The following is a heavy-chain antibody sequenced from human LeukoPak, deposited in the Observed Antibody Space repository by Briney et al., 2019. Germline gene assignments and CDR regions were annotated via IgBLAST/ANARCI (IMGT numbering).Heavy chain of an antibody. Sequence: ASVKVSCKASGYLFTGYYIHWVRQAPGQGLEWMGWINPNNGGTNYAQKFEGRVIMTRDTSSTVYMEVRRLRSDDTAIYYCARDAQFTVVVPAAKLNYMDVWGKGTTVIVSS. CDR2: INPNNGGT. CDR1: GYLFTGYY. D-gene: IGHD2-2*01. V-gene: IGHV1-2*02. CDR3: ARDAQFTVVVPAAKLNYMDV. J-gene: IGHJ6*03.